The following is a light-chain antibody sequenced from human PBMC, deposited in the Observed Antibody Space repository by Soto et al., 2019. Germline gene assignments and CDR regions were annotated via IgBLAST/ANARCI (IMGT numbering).Light chain of an antibody. Sequence: ETVMTQSPATLSVSPGERATLSCRASESVSSYLAWYQRKPGQAPRLLIYGASARATGVPARFSGSGSGTDFTLIISSLQPEDFAVYYCHQYLNWPQAFGQGTKVEIK. V-gene: IGKV3-15*01. CDR2: GAS. CDR1: ESVSSY. J-gene: IGKJ1*01. CDR3: HQYLNWPQA.